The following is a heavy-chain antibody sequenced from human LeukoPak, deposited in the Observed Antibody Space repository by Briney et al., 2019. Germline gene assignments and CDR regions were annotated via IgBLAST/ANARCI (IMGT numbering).Heavy chain of an antibody. CDR3: AKDLIGEIVSTTSLDY. CDR1: GFTFSSYG. J-gene: IGHJ4*02. V-gene: IGHV3-30*18. CDR2: ISYDGSNK. Sequence: GGSLRLSCAASGFTFSSYGMHWVRQAPGKGLEWVAVISYDGSNKYYADSVKGRFTISRDNSKNTVYLQMHSLRADDTATYYCAKDLIGEIVSTTSLDYWGQGTLVTVSS. D-gene: IGHD5/OR15-5a*01.